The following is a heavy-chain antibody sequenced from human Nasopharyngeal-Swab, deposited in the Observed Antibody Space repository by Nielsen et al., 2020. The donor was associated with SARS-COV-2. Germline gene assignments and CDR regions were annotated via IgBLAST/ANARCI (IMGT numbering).Heavy chain of an antibody. CDR3: ARLYYDSSGNAFDI. CDR2: INTNTGNP. J-gene: IGHJ3*02. Sequence: ASVKVSCKASGYTFTSYAMNWVRQAPGQGLEWMGWINTNTGNPTYAQGFTGRFVFSLDASVSTAYLQISSLKAEDTAVYYCARLYYDSSGNAFDIWGQGTMVTVSS. CDR1: GYTFTSYA. V-gene: IGHV7-4-1*02. D-gene: IGHD3-22*01.